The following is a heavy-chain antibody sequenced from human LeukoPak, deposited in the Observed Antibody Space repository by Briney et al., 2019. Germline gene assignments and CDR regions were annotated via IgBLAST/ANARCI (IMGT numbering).Heavy chain of an antibody. CDR3: ARETSQKGAHYMDV. J-gene: IGHJ6*03. CDR2: VSYSGTT. D-gene: IGHD3-16*01. V-gene: IGHV4-61*05. Sequence: PSETLSLTCTVSGGSISSSSYYWGWIRQPPGKGLEWIGYVSYSGTTKYSPSLKSRVTISVDTSKKQFSLKLTSVSAADTAVYYCARETSQKGAHYMDVWGKGTTVTISS. CDR1: GGSISSSSYY.